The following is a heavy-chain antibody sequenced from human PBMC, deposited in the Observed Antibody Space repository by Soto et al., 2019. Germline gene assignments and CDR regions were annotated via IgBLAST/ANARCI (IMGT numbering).Heavy chain of an antibody. CDR1: GFTFSYHG. CDR2: ISYDGTRE. D-gene: IGHD2-2*01. J-gene: IGHJ4*02. CDR3: AKGPRGWSCRRTGCYGPLDS. Sequence: QVQLVESGGGVVQPGESLRLSCAASGFTFSYHGMHWVRQAPGKGLEWVALISYDGTREFYADSVKGRFTTSRDNSKNTLYLQMNSLRPTDTADYYCAKGPRGWSCRRTGCYGPLDSWGQGTLVTVSS. V-gene: IGHV3-30*18.